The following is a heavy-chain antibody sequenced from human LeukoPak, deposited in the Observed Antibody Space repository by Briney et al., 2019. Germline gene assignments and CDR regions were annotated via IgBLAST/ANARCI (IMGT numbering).Heavy chain of an antibody. V-gene: IGHV1-69*05. CDR3: ASRYDYGDYAAFY. D-gene: IGHD4-17*01. J-gene: IGHJ4*02. CDR1: GGTFSSYA. CDR2: IIPIFGTA. Sequence: SVKVSCKASGGTFSSYAISWVRQAPGQGLEWMGRIIPIFGTANYAQRFQGRVTITTDESTSTAYMELSSLRSEDTAVYYCASRYDYGDYAAFYWGQGTLVTVSS.